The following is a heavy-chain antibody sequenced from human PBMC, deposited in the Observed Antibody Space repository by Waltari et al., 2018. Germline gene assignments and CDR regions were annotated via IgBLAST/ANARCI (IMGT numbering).Heavy chain of an antibody. CDR2: IYHSWST. CDR1: GYSISSGYY. CDR3: ARAAGR. Sequence: QVQLQESGPGLVKPAATLSLTCTVSGYSISSGYYWGWFRQPPGKGLAWIGSIYHSWSTYYNPSLKSRVTISVDTSKNQFSLKLSSVTAADTAVYYCARAAGRWGQGTLVTVSS. J-gene: IGHJ4*02. V-gene: IGHV4-38-2*02.